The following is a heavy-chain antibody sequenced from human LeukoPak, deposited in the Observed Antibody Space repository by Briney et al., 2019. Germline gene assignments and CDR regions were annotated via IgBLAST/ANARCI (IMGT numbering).Heavy chain of an antibody. CDR1: GGTFSSYA. CDR3: ARVSFSPPSTAYGPHQ. Sequence: EASVKVSCKASGGTFSSYAISWVRQAPGQGLEWMGRIIPILTIANYAQKFQGRVTISADKSTSTAYMELNSLRSEDTAVYYCARVSFSPPSTAYGPHQWGQGTLVTVSS. CDR2: IIPILTIA. V-gene: IGHV1-69*04. D-gene: IGHD3-10*01. J-gene: IGHJ4*02.